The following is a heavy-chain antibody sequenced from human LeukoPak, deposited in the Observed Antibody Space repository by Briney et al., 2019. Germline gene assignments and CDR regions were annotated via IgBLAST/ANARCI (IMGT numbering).Heavy chain of an antibody. CDR2: ISGSGGNT. CDR3: AKDTEAVRLGDFDY. D-gene: IGHD6-19*01. J-gene: IGHJ4*02. Sequence: GGSLRLSCAPSGFTFSSYAMSWVRQAPGTGLEWVSTISGSGGNTNYADSVKGRFTISRDNSKNALYLQMNSLRAEDTAVYYCAKDTEAVRLGDFDYWGQGTLVTVSS. CDR1: GFTFSSYA. V-gene: IGHV3-23*01.